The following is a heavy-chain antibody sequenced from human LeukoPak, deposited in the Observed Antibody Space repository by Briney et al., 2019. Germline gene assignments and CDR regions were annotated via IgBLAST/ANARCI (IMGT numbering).Heavy chain of an antibody. V-gene: IGHV3-30*18. Sequence: TGGSLRLSCAASAFTFSIFGIHWVRQAPGKGLEWVAAISPDGNQDYYTDSVKGRFTVSRDNSKNMIYLQMNSLRGEDSAVSYCAKVNNYDDYWGQGTLVTVSS. CDR1: AFTFSIFG. CDR3: AKVNNYDDY. D-gene: IGHD1/OR15-1a*01. J-gene: IGHJ4*02. CDR2: ISPDGNQD.